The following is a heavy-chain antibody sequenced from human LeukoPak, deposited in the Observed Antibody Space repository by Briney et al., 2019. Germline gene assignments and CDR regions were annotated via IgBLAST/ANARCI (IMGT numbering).Heavy chain of an antibody. CDR2: IKQDGSEK. CDR3: AREAVGAHRFDY. J-gene: IGHJ4*02. D-gene: IGHD1-26*01. V-gene: IGHV3-7*03. Sequence: PGGSLRLSCAASEFTFSSYWMSWVRQAPGKGLEWVANIKQDGSEKYYVDSVKGRFTISRDNAKNSLYLQMNSLRAEDTAVYYCAREAVGAHRFDYWGQGTLVTVSS. CDR1: EFTFSSYW.